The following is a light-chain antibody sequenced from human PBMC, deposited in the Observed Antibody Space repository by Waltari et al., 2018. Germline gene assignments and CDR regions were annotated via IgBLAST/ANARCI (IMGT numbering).Light chain of an antibody. J-gene: IGKJ2*01. CDR3: QQYNSYPYT. Sequence: DIQMTQSPSTLSASVGGRITITCRASQSISKWLARYQQKPGKAPKLLIYKTSNLQSGVPSRFSGSGSGTEFTLTISSLQPDDFATYYCQQYNSYPYTFGQGTKLEIK. CDR1: QSISKW. V-gene: IGKV1-5*03. CDR2: KTS.